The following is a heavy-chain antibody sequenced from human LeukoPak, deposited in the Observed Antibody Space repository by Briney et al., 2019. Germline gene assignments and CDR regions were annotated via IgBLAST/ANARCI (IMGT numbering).Heavy chain of an antibody. CDR1: RFTFSSYA. Sequence: GGSLRLSCAASRFTFSSYAMHWVRQAPGKGLEWVAVISNDGSNKYYADSLKGRFTISRDNSKNTLYLQMNTLRVDDTAVYYCARGPAYYDSSDFDYWGQGTLVTVSS. V-gene: IGHV3-30*04. D-gene: IGHD3-22*01. J-gene: IGHJ4*02. CDR3: ARGPAYYDSSDFDY. CDR2: ISNDGSNK.